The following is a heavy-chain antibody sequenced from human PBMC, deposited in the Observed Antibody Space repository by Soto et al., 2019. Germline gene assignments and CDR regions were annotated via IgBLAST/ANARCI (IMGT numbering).Heavy chain of an antibody. V-gene: IGHV3-23*01. CDR3: AKRARDGYKSPIDS. Sequence: EVQLLESGGGLVQPGGSLRLSCAASGFTFSNYAMHWVRQAPGKGLEGVSDISGGGGGTNYAESVRGRFTVSRDNSKNALYLQKDRLRGEDTAVYYCAKRARDGYKSPIDSWGQGILVTVSS. CDR2: ISGGGGGT. J-gene: IGHJ5*01. D-gene: IGHD5-12*01. CDR1: GFTFSNYA.